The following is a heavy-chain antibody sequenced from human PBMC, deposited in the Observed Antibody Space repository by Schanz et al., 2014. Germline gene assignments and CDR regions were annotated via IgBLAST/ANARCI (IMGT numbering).Heavy chain of an antibody. Sequence: VQLVESGGGLVKPGGSLRLSCAASGFTFSDYYMTWIRQAPGKGLEWVSYVSSNNIYTKYADSVRGRFTISRDNAKNSLFLQMNSLRADDTAVYYCARDMLRRYGALEIWGRGTMVTVSS. CDR2: VSSNNIYT. D-gene: IGHD2-8*01. CDR1: GFTFSDYY. CDR3: ARDMLRRYGALEI. J-gene: IGHJ3*02. V-gene: IGHV3-11*06.